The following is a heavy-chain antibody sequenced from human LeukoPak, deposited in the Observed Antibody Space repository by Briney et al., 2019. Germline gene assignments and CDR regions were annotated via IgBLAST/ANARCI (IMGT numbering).Heavy chain of an antibody. V-gene: IGHV4-59*08. D-gene: IGHD5-12*01. Sequence: SETLSLTCTVSGGSISSYYWSWIRQPPGKGLEWIGYIYYSGSTNYNPSLKSRVTISVDTSKNQFSLKLSSVTAADTAVYYCARHPGYSGYERGYYFDYWGQGTRVTVSS. CDR3: ARHPGYSGYERGYYFDY. J-gene: IGHJ4*02. CDR2: IYYSGST. CDR1: GGSISSYY.